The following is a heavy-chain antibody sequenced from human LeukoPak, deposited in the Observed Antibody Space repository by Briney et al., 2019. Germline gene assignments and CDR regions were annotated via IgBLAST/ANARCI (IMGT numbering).Heavy chain of an antibody. CDR1: GGSISSSSYY. V-gene: IGHV4-39*01. Sequence: SETLSLTCTVSGGSISSSSYYWGWIRQPPGKRLEWIGSIYYSGSTYYNPSLKSRVTISVDTSKNQFSLKLSSVTAADTAVYYCASLGEEDIVVVPAAMRFDYWGQGTLVTVSS. CDR2: IYYSGST. D-gene: IGHD2-2*01. J-gene: IGHJ4*02. CDR3: ASLGEEDIVVVPAAMRFDY.